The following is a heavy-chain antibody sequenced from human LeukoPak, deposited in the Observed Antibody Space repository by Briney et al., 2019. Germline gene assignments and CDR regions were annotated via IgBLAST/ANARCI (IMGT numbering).Heavy chain of an antibody. CDR1: GFTLSSYW. D-gene: IGHD2-15*01. J-gene: IGHJ4*02. V-gene: IGHV3-7*01. CDR2: MNQDESDK. CDR3: VRDNPRCCGVVPANIDDY. Sequence: GGSLRLSCEASGFTLSSYWMSWVRQAPGKGLEWVANMNQDESDKNYLDSVRGRFTISRDNAKNSLHLQMHSLRAEDTAVYYCVRDNPRCCGVVPANIDDYWGQGTLVTVSS.